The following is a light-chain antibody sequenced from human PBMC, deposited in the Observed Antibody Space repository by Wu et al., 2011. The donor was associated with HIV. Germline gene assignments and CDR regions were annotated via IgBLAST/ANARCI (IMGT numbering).Light chain of an antibody. Sequence: EIVLTQSPGTLSLSPGERATLSCRASQSVSSSYLAWYQQKPGQAPRLLIYGASSRATGIPDRFSGSGSGTDFTLTISSLEPEDFAVYYCQQCSNWPPGSFGQGTKLEIK. CDR1: QSVSSSY. CDR2: GAS. J-gene: IGKJ2*03. V-gene: IGKV3D-20*02. CDR3: QQCSNWPPGS.